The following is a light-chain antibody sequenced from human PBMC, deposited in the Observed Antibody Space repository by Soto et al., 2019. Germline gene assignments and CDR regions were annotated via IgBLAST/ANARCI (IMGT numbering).Light chain of an antibody. CDR2: DAS. J-gene: IGKJ1*01. V-gene: IGKV3-20*01. Sequence: EIVWTQSPGTLSLSPGERGTLSCRASQSVSSNFLAWYQQKPGQAPRLLIFDASTRATCITDRFTGRGSGTDFTLTISRLEPEDFAVYYCQFYGDPPKTFGQGTKVEIK. CDR3: QFYGDPPKT. CDR1: QSVSSNF.